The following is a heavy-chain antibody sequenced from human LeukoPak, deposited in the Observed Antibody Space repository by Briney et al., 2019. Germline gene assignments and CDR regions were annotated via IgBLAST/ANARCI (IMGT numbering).Heavy chain of an antibody. Sequence: SETLSLTCAVYGGSFSGYYWSWIRQPPGKGLEWIGEINHSGSTNYNPSLKSRVTISVDKSKNQFSLKLSSVAAADTAVYYCASVITIFGVVRENNWFDPWGQGTLVTVSS. CDR3: ASVITIFGVVRENNWFDP. J-gene: IGHJ5*02. D-gene: IGHD3-3*01. CDR2: INHSGST. CDR1: GGSFSGYY. V-gene: IGHV4-34*01.